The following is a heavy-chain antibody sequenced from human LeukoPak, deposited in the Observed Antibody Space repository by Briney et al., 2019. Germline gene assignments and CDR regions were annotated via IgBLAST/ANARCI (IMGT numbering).Heavy chain of an antibody. CDR1: GGSISSYY. D-gene: IGHD3-3*01. Sequence: PSETLSLTCTVSGGSISSYYWSWIRQPPGKGLEWIGYIYYSGSTNYNPSLKSRVTISVDTSKNQFSLKLSSVTAADTAVYYCARDSGGVTIFGVRNGWFDPWGQGTLVTVSS. CDR3: ARDSGGVTIFGVRNGWFDP. J-gene: IGHJ5*02. V-gene: IGHV4-59*01. CDR2: IYYSGST.